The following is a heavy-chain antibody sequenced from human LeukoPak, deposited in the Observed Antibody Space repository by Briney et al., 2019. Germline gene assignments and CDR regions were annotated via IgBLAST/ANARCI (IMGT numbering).Heavy chain of an antibody. V-gene: IGHV1-2*02. CDR1: GYTFTSYD. CDR2: INPNSGGT. Sequence: ASVKVSCKASGYTFTSYDINWVRQAPGQGLEWMGWINPNSGGTNYAQKFQGRVTMTRDTSISTAYMELSRLRSDDTAVYYCARAHYSSSWYVDYWGQGTLVTVSS. D-gene: IGHD6-13*01. J-gene: IGHJ4*02. CDR3: ARAHYSSSWYVDY.